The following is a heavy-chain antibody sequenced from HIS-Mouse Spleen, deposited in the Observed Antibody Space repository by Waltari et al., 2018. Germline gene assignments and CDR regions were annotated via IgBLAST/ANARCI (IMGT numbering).Heavy chain of an antibody. CDR3: AREIPYSSSWYDWYFDL. CDR2: IYYSRRT. CDR1: GGSISSSSYY. D-gene: IGHD6-13*01. Sequence: QLQLQESGPGLVKPSETLSLTCTVSGGSISSSSYYWGWIRQPPGKGLEWIGSIYYSRRTSYHPSLKSRVTISVDTSKNQFSLKLSSVTAADTAVYYCAREIPYSSSWYDWYFDLWGRGTLVTVSS. V-gene: IGHV4-39*07. J-gene: IGHJ2*01.